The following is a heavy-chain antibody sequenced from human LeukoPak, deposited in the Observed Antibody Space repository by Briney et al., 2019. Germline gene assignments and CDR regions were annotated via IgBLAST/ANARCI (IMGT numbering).Heavy chain of an antibody. CDR2: IWYDGSNK. Sequence: AGGSLRLSCAASGFTFSSYGMHWVRQAPGKGLEWVAVIWYDGSNKYYADSVKGRFTISRDNSKNLLYLQMNSLRVDDTAEYYCARVNSSSGFFDRWGQGTLVTVSS. J-gene: IGHJ4*02. V-gene: IGHV3-33*01. CDR3: ARVNSSSGFFDR. CDR1: GFTFSSYG. D-gene: IGHD6-6*01.